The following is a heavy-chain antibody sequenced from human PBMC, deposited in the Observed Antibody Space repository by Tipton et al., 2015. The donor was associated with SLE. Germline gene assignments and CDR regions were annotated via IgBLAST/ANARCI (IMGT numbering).Heavy chain of an antibody. D-gene: IGHD2-15*01. CDR1: GGSISSSSYY. J-gene: IGHJ4*02. CDR3: ATPSPTLGGGGWH. Sequence: TLSLTCTVSGGSISSSSYYWGWIRQPPGKGLEWIGSIYYSGSTYYNPSLKSRVTISVDTSKNQFSLKLSSVTAADTAVYYCATPSPTLGGGGWHWGQGTLVTVSS. V-gene: IGHV4-39*07. CDR2: IYYSGST.